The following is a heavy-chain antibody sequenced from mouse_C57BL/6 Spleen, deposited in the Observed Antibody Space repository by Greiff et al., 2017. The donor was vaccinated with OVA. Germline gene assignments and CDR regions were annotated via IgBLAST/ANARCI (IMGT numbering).Heavy chain of an antibody. J-gene: IGHJ1*03. Sequence: EVKLMESGEGLVKPGGSLKLSCAASGFTFSSYAMSWVRQTPEKRLEWVAYISSGGDYIYYADTVKGRFTISRDNARNTLYLQMSSLKSEDTAMYYCTRDSMITTGYFDVWGTGTTVTVSS. D-gene: IGHD1-1*01. CDR2: ISSGGDYI. V-gene: IGHV5-9-1*02. CDR3: TRDSMITTGYFDV. CDR1: GFTFSSYA.